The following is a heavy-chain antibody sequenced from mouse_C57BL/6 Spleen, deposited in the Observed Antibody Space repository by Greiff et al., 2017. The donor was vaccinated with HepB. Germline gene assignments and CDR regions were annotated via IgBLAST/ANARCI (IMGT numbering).Heavy chain of an antibody. CDR2: IDPSDSYT. D-gene: IGHD2-1*01. V-gene: IGHV1-69*01. CDR3: ARCLYYGNPYAMDY. CDR1: GYTFTSYW. J-gene: IGHJ4*01. Sequence: QVQLQQPGAELVMPGASVKLSCKASGYTFTSYWMHWVKQRPGQGLEWIGEIDPSDSYTNYNQKFKGKSTLTVDKSSSTAYMQLSSLTSEDSAVYYCARCLYYGNPYAMDYWGQGTSVTVSS.